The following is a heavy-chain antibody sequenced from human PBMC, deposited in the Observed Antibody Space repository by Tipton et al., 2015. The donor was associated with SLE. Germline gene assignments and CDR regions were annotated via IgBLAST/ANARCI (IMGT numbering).Heavy chain of an antibody. CDR3: ARGLSQDN. J-gene: IGHJ4*02. CDR2: INYSGST. CDR1: GGSIGSSY. V-gene: IGHV4-59*01. Sequence: TLSLTCTVSGGSIGSSYWCWIRQSPGKGLEWIGYINYSGSTNYNPSLKSRVTISVDTSKNQFSLMLTSVTAADTAVYYCARGLSQDNWGQVTLVTVSS.